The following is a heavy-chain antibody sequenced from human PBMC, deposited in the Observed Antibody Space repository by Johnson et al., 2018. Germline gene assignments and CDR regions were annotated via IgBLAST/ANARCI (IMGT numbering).Heavy chain of an antibody. J-gene: IGHJ1*01. Sequence: QVQLVESGGGVVQPGTSLRLSCVASGFIFSSYDMHWVRQVPGKGLEWVSVISFDGKVTYSADSIKGRLPISRDNSKNTVYLRMDSLRGDDTAIYYCANGPLFGSDIAEFHHWGQGTLVTVSS. D-gene: IGHD3-10*01. V-gene: IGHV3-30*18. CDR1: GFIFSSYD. CDR2: ISFDGKVT. CDR3: ANGPLFGSDIAEFHH.